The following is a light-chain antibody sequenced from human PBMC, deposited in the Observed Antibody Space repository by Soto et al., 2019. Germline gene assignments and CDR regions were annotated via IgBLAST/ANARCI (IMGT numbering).Light chain of an antibody. CDR1: QGVSSSY. J-gene: IGKJ1*01. Sequence: EIVLTQSPGTLSLSPGERATLSCRASQGVSSSYLAWYQHKPGQAPSLLMYGASRRATGIPERFSGSESGTDFTLTISRLEPEDFAVYYCQQYGSSPRTFGQGTKVDIK. V-gene: IGKV3-20*01. CDR3: QQYGSSPRT. CDR2: GAS.